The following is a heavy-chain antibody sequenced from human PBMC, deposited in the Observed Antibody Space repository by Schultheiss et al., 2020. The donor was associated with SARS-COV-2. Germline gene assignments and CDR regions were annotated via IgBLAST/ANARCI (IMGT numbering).Heavy chain of an antibody. Sequence: SQTLSLTCTVSGGSVRSYFWSWIRQPPGKGLEWIGEINHSGSTNYNPSLKSRVTISVDTSKNQFSLKLSSVTAADTAVYYCARLAYSYDSSGYLLAPTFDYWGQGTLVTVSS. CDR3: ARLAYSYDSSGYLLAPTFDY. D-gene: IGHD3-22*01. J-gene: IGHJ4*02. CDR1: GGSVRSYF. CDR2: INHSGST. V-gene: IGHV4-34*01.